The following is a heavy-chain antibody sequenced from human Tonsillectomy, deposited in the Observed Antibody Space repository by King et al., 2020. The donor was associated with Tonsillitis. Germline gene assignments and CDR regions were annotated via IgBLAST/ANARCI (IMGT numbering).Heavy chain of an antibody. J-gene: IGHJ4*02. Sequence: QLQESGPGLVKPSETLSLTCTVSGGSISSYYGSWIRQPPGKGLEWIGYIYYSGSTNYNPSLKSRVTISVDTSKNQFSLKLSSVTAADTAVYYCARRAGSGGYSSSWYYFDYWGQGTLVTVSS. CDR3: ARRAGSGGYSSSWYYFDY. CDR2: IYYSGST. CDR1: GGSISSYY. D-gene: IGHD6-13*01. V-gene: IGHV4-59*08.